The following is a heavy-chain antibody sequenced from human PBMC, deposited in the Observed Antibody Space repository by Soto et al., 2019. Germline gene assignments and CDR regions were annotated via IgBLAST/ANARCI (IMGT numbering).Heavy chain of an antibody. V-gene: IGHV4-59*01. CDR1: GASISDYF. Sequence: SETLSLTCTVSGASISDYFWSWMRQPPGKGLEWIGHIHYTGVSTDYNPSLESRVSMSVDTSKNQFSLKLSSVTAADTAVYYCARNSGGSDTFDYWGQGTLVTVSS. CDR3: ARNSGGSDTFDY. CDR2: IHYTGVST. J-gene: IGHJ4*02. D-gene: IGHD2-15*01.